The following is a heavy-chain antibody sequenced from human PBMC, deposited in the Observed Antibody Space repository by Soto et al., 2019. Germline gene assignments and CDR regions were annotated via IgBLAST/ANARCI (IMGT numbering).Heavy chain of an antibody. CDR2: ISSNGDST. V-gene: IGHV3-64*01. J-gene: IGHJ4*02. D-gene: IGHD5-12*01. CDR3: ARTSGYAFDY. Sequence: EVQLVESGGGLVQPGGSLRLSCAASGFTFSSYAMHWVRQAPGKGLEYVSVISSNGDSTYYANSVKGRFTISRDNSKNTLYLQMGSLRAEDMAVYYCARTSGYAFDYWGQGTLVTVSS. CDR1: GFTFSSYA.